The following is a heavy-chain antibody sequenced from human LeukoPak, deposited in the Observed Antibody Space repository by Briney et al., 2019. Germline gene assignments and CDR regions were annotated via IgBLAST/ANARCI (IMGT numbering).Heavy chain of an antibody. CDR3: ARDPIGDGWVIAAFDY. D-gene: IGHD6-13*01. CDR2: ISYDGSNK. Sequence: PGGSLRLSCAASGFTVSTNYMTWVRQAPGKGLEWVAVISYDGSNKYYADSVKGRFTISRDNSKNTLYLQMNSLRAEDTAVYYCARDPIGDGWVIAAFDYWGQGTLVTVSS. CDR1: GFTVSTNY. V-gene: IGHV3-30-3*01. J-gene: IGHJ4*02.